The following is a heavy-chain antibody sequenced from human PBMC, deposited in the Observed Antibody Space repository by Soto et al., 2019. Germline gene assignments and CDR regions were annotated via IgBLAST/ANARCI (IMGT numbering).Heavy chain of an antibody. D-gene: IGHD4-17*01. V-gene: IGHV4-34*12. CDR3: GRDDPVTRTIDY. Sequence: QVQLQQWSAGLLKPSETLSLTCAVYGESFSGYQWSWIRQPPGQGLEWIGGIINSGTTNYNPSLKSRVTMSVDTSKNQFSLNLNSVTAADTAVYYCGRDDPVTRTIDYWGQGTLVTVSS. CDR1: GESFSGYQ. J-gene: IGHJ4*02. CDR2: IINSGTT.